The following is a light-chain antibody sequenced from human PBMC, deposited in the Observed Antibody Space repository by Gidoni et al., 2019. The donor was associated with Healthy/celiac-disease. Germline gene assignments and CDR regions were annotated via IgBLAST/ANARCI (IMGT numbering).Light chain of an antibody. CDR2: DAS. CDR1: QRVSSY. Sequence: EIVLTQSPATLSLSPGERAPLPCRASQRVSSYLAWYQQKPGQAPSLLIYDASNRATGIPARFSGSRSGTDFTLTINSLEPEDVAVYYCQQRSNWRGTFGQGTRLEIK. V-gene: IGKV3-11*01. J-gene: IGKJ5*01. CDR3: QQRSNWRGT.